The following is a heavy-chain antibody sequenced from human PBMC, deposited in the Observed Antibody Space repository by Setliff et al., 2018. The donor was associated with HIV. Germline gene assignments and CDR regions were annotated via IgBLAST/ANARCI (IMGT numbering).Heavy chain of an antibody. J-gene: IGHJ4*02. V-gene: IGHV4-4*07. CDR1: GDSISNYY. CDR3: ATLDPSGGNFLAY. Sequence: KPSETLSLTCTVSGDSISNYYWNWIRQPAGKGLEWLGRIYTSGNTNYNPSLKSRVIMSVDTSKVQFSLHLTSVTAADTAVYYCATLDPSGGNFLAYWGQGTLVTVSS. CDR2: IYTSGNT. D-gene: IGHD2-21*02.